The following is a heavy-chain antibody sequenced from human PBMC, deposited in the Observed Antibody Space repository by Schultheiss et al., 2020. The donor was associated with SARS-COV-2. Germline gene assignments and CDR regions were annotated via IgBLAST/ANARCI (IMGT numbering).Heavy chain of an antibody. CDR1: GYTFTSYG. Sequence: ASVKVSCKASGYTFTSYGISWVRQAPGQGLEWMGWISAYNGNTNYAQKLQGRVTMTTDTSTSTAYMELRSLRSDDTAVYYCARRPLWFGELYPYYYYGMDVWGQGTTVNVSS. J-gene: IGHJ6*02. CDR2: ISAYNGNT. D-gene: IGHD3-10*01. CDR3: ARRPLWFGELYPYYYYGMDV. V-gene: IGHV1-18*01.